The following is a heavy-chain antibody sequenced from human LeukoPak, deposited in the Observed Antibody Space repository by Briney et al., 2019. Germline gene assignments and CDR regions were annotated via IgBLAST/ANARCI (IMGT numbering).Heavy chain of an antibody. D-gene: IGHD3-22*01. CDR3: ASLGVVVITTFDY. CDR1: GGSISSSSYY. CDR2: TYYSGST. Sequence: SETLSLTCTVSGGSISSSSYYWGWIRQPPGKGLEWIGSTYYSGSTYYNPSLKSRVTISVDTSKNQFSLKLSSVTAADTAVYYCASLGVVVITTFDYWGQGTLVTVSS. J-gene: IGHJ4*02. V-gene: IGHV4-39*01.